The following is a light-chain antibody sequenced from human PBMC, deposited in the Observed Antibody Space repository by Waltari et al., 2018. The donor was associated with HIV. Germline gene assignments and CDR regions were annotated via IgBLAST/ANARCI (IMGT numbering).Light chain of an antibody. V-gene: IGLV1-44*01. Sequence: QSVVTQPPSASGTPGQRVSMSCSGSASNIGRNTVNWYQHLPQTAPKLLIYNNDGRPAGVPDRFSSSKTGTSASLDISGLQSEDEADYYCATWDDGLSGWVFGGWTKLTVL. CDR2: NND. J-gene: IGLJ3*02. CDR3: ATWDDGLSGWV. CDR1: ASNIGRNT.